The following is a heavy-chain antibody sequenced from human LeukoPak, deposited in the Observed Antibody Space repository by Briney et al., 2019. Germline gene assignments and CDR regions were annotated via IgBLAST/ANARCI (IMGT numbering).Heavy chain of an antibody. D-gene: IGHD3-3*01. CDR1: GYTFTSYD. Sequence: ASVKVSCKASGYTFTSYDINWVRQATGQGLEWMGWMNPNSGNTGYAQKFQGRVTMTRNISISTAYMELSSLRSEDTAVYYCARVTILRFLEWLALRNYYYYYMDVWGKGTTVTVSS. J-gene: IGHJ6*03. CDR2: MNPNSGNT. V-gene: IGHV1-8*01. CDR3: ARVTILRFLEWLALRNYYYYYMDV.